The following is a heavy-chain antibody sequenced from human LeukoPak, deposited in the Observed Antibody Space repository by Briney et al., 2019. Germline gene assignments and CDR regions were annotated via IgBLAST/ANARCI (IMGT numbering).Heavy chain of an antibody. CDR2: ISAYNGNT. CDR1: GYTFTSYG. CDR3: ARDRTTVTTYYFDY. Sequence: ASVKVSCKASGYTFTSYGISWVRQAPGQGLEWMGWISAYNGNTSYAQKLQGRVTMTTDTSTSTAYMELRSLRSDDTAVYYCARDRTTVTTYYFDYWGQGTLVTVSS. D-gene: IGHD4-17*01. J-gene: IGHJ4*02. V-gene: IGHV1-18*01.